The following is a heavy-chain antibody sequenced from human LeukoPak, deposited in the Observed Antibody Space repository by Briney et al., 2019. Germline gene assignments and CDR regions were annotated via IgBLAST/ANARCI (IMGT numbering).Heavy chain of an antibody. Sequence: PSETLSLTCVVYGGSLSDYHWRWIRQPPGKGLEWIGEISHSGSTNYNPSLKSRVTISVDTSKNQFSLKLSSVTAADTAVYYCARQLVAAADHFDYWGQGTLVTVSS. CDR3: ARQLVAAADHFDY. J-gene: IGHJ4*02. CDR1: GGSLSDYH. V-gene: IGHV4-34*01. CDR2: ISHSGST. D-gene: IGHD6-13*01.